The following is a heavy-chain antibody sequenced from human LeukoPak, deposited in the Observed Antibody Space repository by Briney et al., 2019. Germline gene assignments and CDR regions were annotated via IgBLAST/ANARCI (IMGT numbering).Heavy chain of an antibody. D-gene: IGHD6-13*01. CDR1: GYSFTSYW. CDR2: IYPGDSDT. CDR3: ARLEQQLVPYYFDY. J-gene: IGHJ4*02. Sequence: GEPLKISCKGSGYSFTSYWIGWVRQMPGKGLEWMGIIYPGDSDTRYSPSFQGQVNISADKSISTAYLQWSSLKASDTAMYYCARLEQQLVPYYFDYWGQGTLVAVSS. V-gene: IGHV5-51*01.